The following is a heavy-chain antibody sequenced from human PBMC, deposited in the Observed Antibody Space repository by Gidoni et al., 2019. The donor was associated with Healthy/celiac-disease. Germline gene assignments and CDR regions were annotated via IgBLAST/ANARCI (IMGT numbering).Heavy chain of an antibody. CDR2: ISGSGGST. Sequence: EVQLLESGGGLVQPGGSLRLSCAASGFTFSSYAMSWVRQAPGKGLEWVSAISGSGGSTYYADSVKGRFTISRDNSKNTLYLQMNSLRAEDTAVYYCAKDHLLLWFGELLYFDYWGQGTLVTVSS. V-gene: IGHV3-23*01. CDR3: AKDHLLLWFGELLYFDY. CDR1: GFTFSSYA. D-gene: IGHD3-10*01. J-gene: IGHJ4*02.